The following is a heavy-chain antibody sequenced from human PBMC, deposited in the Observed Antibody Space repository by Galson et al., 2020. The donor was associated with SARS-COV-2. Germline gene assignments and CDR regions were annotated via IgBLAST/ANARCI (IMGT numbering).Heavy chain of an antibody. V-gene: IGHV1-69*13. CDR3: ARLSPDYGDCDRDYYYYGMDV. D-gene: IGHD4-17*01. Sequence: SVKVSCKASGGTFSSYAISWVRQAPGQGLEWMGGIIPIFGTENYAQKFQGRVTITADESTSTAYMELSSLRSEDTAVYYCARLSPDYGDCDRDYYYYGMDVWGQGTTVTVSS. CDR1: GGTFSSYA. J-gene: IGHJ6*02. CDR2: IIPIFGTE.